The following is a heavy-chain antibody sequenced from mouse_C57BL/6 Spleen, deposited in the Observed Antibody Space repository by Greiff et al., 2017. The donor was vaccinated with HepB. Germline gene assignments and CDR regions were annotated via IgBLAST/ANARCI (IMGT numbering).Heavy chain of an antibody. Sequence: QVQLKESGAELMKPGASVKLSCKATGYTFTGYWIEWVKQRPGHGLEWIGEILPGSGSTNYNEKFKGKATFTADTSSNTSYMQLSSLTTEDSAIYYGARKGDTTVVAHFDYWGQGTTLTVSS. D-gene: IGHD1-1*01. CDR2: ILPGSGST. CDR3: ARKGDTTVVAHFDY. V-gene: IGHV1-9*01. J-gene: IGHJ2*01. CDR1: GYTFTGYW.